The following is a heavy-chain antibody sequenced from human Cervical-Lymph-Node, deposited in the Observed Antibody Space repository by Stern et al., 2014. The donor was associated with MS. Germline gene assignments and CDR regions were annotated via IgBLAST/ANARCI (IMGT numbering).Heavy chain of an antibody. CDR2: INAGNGNT. CDR1: GYTFTSYA. J-gene: IGHJ1*01. D-gene: IGHD3-10*01. CDR3: ARGGWCGESPPFQH. V-gene: IGHV1-3*01. Sequence: VQLVQSGAEVKKPGASVKVSCKASGYTFTSYAMHWVRQAPGQRLEWMGWINAGNGNTKYSQKFQGRVTLTRDTSASTAYMELSSLRSEDTAVYYGARGGWCGESPPFQHWGQGTLVTVSS.